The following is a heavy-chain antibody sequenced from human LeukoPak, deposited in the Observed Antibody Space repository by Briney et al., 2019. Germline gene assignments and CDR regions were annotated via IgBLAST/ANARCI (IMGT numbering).Heavy chain of an antibody. CDR3: AKSPKGLRYFDWLLLGDY. Sequence: GGSLRLSCAASGFTFSSYCMHWVRQAPGKGLEWVAFISYDGSNKYYADSVKGRFTISRDNSKNTLYLQMNSLRAEDTAVYYCAKSPKGLRYFDWLLLGDYWGQGTLVTVSS. CDR2: ISYDGSNK. CDR1: GFTFSSYC. J-gene: IGHJ4*02. V-gene: IGHV3-30*18. D-gene: IGHD3-9*01.